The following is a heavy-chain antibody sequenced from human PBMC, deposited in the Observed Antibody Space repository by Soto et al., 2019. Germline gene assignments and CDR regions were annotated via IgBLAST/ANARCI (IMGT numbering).Heavy chain of an antibody. D-gene: IGHD3-3*01. CDR3: AKASPSLRFLEWLPQLNNNYGMDV. CDR1: GFTFSSYG. CDR2: ISYDGSNK. V-gene: IGHV3-30*18. J-gene: IGHJ6*02. Sequence: PGGSLRLSCAASGFTFSSYGMHWVRQAPGKGLEWVAVISYDGSNKYYADSVKGRFTISRDNSKNTLYLQMNSLRAEDTAVYYCAKASPSLRFLEWLPQLNNNYGMDVWGQGTTVTSP.